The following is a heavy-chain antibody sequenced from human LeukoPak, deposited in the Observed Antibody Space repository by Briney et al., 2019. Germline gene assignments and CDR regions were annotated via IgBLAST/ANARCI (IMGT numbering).Heavy chain of an antibody. CDR2: TYYRSKWKT. D-gene: IGHD3-10*01. Sequence: SQTLSLTCAISGDSVSANRAAWNWIRQSPSRGLEWLGRTYYRSKWKTDYTISVKSRITITSDTSKNQFSLQLNSVTPEDTAVYYCATNSYGSGSYTGAFDIWGQGTMVAVSS. J-gene: IGHJ3*02. CDR3: ATNSYGSGSYTGAFDI. V-gene: IGHV6-1*01. CDR1: GDSVSANRAA.